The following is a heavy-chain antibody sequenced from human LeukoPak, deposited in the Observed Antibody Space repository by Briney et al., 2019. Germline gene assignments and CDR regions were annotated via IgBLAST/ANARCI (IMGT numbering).Heavy chain of an antibody. J-gene: IGHJ4*02. Sequence: PGGSLRLSCAASGFIFSSFEVNWVRQAPGKGLEWVSTISASGGSTYYADSVKGRFTISRDNSKNTLYLQMNSLRAEDTAVYYCAKDRDSGWYTFYYWGQGTLVTVSS. D-gene: IGHD6-19*01. CDR2: ISASGGST. V-gene: IGHV3-23*01. CDR1: GFIFSSFE. CDR3: AKDRDSGWYTFYY.